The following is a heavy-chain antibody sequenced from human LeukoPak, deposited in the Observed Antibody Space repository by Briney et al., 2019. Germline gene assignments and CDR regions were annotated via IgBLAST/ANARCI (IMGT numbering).Heavy chain of an antibody. Sequence: GGSLRLSCAASGLIFSNFGMHWVRQAPGKGLEWVAIISYDGSNTYYADSVKGRFTISRDNSKNTLYLQMNSLRAEDTAVYYCASENYYGSGSYADHWGQGTLVTVSS. CDR3: ASENYYGSGSYADH. V-gene: IGHV3-30*03. CDR1: GLIFSNFG. D-gene: IGHD3-10*01. CDR2: ISYDGSNT. J-gene: IGHJ4*02.